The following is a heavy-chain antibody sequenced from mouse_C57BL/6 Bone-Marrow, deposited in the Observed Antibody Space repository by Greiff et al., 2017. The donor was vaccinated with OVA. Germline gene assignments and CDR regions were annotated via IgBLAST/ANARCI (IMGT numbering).Heavy chain of an antibody. J-gene: IGHJ3*01. V-gene: IGHV1-81*01. CDR2: ISPRSGNT. CDR3: ARGEDSWFAY. CDR1: GYTFTSYG. Sequence: VQLQESGAELARPGASVKLSCKASGYTFTSYGISWVKQRPGQGLEWIGEISPRSGNTYYNEKFKGKATLTADKSSSTAYMELRSLTSEDSAVYFCARGEDSWFAYWGQGTLVTVSA.